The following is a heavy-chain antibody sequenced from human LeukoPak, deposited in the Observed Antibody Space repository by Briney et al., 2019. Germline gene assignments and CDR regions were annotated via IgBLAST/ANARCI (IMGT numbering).Heavy chain of an antibody. J-gene: IGHJ4*02. Sequence: PSETLSLNRTFSGGAISSYDWLWIRQPAGKGLESIGRSYTRGSTNYNPSLKSRVPMSVDPSKNQFSLKLSSVTAADMFVFKQKTAYDILTGYYYSRSPSFDYWGQGTLVTVSS. CDR1: GGAISSYD. CDR2: SYTRGST. D-gene: IGHD3-9*01. V-gene: IGHV4-4*07. CDR3: KTAYDILTGYYYSRSPSFDY.